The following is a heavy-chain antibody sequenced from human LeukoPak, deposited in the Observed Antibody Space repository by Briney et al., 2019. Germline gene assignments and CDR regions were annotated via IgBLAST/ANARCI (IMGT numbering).Heavy chain of an antibody. D-gene: IGHD3-22*01. CDR1: GYTFTGYY. CDR3: ARGRNSVYYFNVVAPSYFDY. V-gene: IGHV1-2*06. J-gene: IGHJ4*02. Sequence: ASVKVSCXASGYTFTGYYMHWVRQAPGQGLEWMVRINPNSGGTNYAQKFQGRVTMTRDTSINTAYMDLSRLRSDDTAVYYCARGRNSVYYFNVVAPSYFDYWGQGTLVTVSS. CDR2: INPNSGGT.